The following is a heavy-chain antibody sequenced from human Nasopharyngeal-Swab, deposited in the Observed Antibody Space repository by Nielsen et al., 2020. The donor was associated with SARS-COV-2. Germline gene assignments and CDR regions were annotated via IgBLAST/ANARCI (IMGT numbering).Heavy chain of an antibody. V-gene: IGHV1-69*13. Sequence: SVQVSCKASGGTFSSYAISWVRQAPAQGLEWMGGIITIFGTANYAQKFQGRVTITADESTSTAYMELSSLRSEDTAVYYCAARYYDFWSCETNWFDPWGQGTLVTVSS. CDR1: GGTFSSYA. J-gene: IGHJ5*02. D-gene: IGHD3-3*01. CDR3: AARYYDFWSCETNWFDP. CDR2: IITIFGTA.